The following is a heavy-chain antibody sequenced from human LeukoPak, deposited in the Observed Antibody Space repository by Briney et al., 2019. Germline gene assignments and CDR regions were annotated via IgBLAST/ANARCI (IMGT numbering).Heavy chain of an antibody. CDR3: AKVGSSSWYGSY. J-gene: IGHJ4*02. Sequence: GGSLRLSCAASGFTFSSYAMSWVRQAPGKGLDWVSAISGSGGSTYYAHLPKGRITITRDNSKNPLYLQVNSLSAEDTAVYYCAKVGSSSWYGSYSGQGSLVTVSS. D-gene: IGHD6-13*01. V-gene: IGHV3-23*01. CDR2: ISGSGGST. CDR1: GFTFSSYA.